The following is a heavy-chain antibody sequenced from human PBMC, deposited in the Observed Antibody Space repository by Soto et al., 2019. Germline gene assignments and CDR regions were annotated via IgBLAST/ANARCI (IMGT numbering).Heavy chain of an antibody. D-gene: IGHD6-19*01. J-gene: IGHJ4*02. CDR2: IYPGDSDT. Sequence: GESLKISCKGAGYTFTSYWIAWVRQMPGKGLEWIGIIYPGDSDTRYSPSFQGQVSVSADKSISTAYLQWSSLKASDTAMYYCARQDGSALYYFDYWGQGTLVTVSS. CDR1: GYTFTSYW. CDR3: ARQDGSALYYFDY. V-gene: IGHV5-51*01.